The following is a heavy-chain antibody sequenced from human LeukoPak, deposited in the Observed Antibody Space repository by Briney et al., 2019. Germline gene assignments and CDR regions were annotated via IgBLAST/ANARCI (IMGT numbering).Heavy chain of an antibody. CDR2: MNPNSGNT. Sequence: ASVKVSRKASGYTFTSYDINWVRQATGQGLEWMGWMNPNSGNTGYAQKFQGRVTMTRNTSISTAYMELSSLRSEDTAVYYCARDSRYYYDSSGPSWGQGTLVTVSS. V-gene: IGHV1-8*01. D-gene: IGHD3-22*01. CDR3: ARDSRYYYDSSGPS. J-gene: IGHJ5*02. CDR1: GYTFTSYD.